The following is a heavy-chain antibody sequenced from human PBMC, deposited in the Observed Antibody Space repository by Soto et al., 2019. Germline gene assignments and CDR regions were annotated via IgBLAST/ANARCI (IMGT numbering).Heavy chain of an antibody. CDR2: IKSKTDGGTT. D-gene: IGHD3-3*02. V-gene: IGHV3-15*01. CDR3: TTHFWSGYHDY. CDR1: GFTFSNAW. J-gene: IGHJ4*02. Sequence: VGSLRLSCAASGFTFSNAWMSWVRQAPGKGLEWVGRIKSKTDGGTTDYAAPVKGRFTISRDDSKNTLYLQMNSLKTEDTAVYYCTTHFWSGYHDYWGQGTLVTVSS.